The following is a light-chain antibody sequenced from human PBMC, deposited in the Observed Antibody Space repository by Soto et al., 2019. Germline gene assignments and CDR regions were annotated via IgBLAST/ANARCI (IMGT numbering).Light chain of an antibody. V-gene: IGKV3-20*01. Sequence: EIVLTQSPGTLSLSPGERATLSCRASQSVSSSNLVWYQQKPGQAPTLLTYGASTRATGIPDRFSGSGSGTDFTLTISRLEPEDFAVYFCQQYVSSPWTFGQGTKVEI. J-gene: IGKJ1*01. CDR1: QSVSSSN. CDR3: QQYVSSPWT. CDR2: GAS.